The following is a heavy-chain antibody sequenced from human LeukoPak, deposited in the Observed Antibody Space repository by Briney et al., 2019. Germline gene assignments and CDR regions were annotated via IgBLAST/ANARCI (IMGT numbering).Heavy chain of an antibody. CDR2: INWNGGST. Sequence: GGSLRLSCAASGFTFDDYGLSWVRQAPGKGLEWVSGINWNGGSTGYADSVKGRFTISRDNAKKSLYLQMHSLRAEDTAVYYCARDYHYYDSSGSYYYYYMDVWGKGTTVTVSS. CDR3: ARDYHYYDSSGSYYYYYMDV. J-gene: IGHJ6*03. D-gene: IGHD3-22*01. V-gene: IGHV3-20*04. CDR1: GFTFDDYG.